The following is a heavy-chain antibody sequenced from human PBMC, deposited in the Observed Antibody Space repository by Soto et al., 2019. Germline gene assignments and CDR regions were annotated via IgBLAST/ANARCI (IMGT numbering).Heavy chain of an antibody. V-gene: IGHV4-31*03. J-gene: IGHJ5*02. Sequence: SETLSLTCSVSGAALNSGNYYWSWIRQVPGKGLEWIGHIYVTGAVDYNPSLRDRITISQDTSERQFSLNPRLVTAADTAVYYCARLRIATNNYKWFDPWGQGTLVT. CDR3: ARLRIATNNYKWFDP. CDR1: GAALNSGNYY. CDR2: IYVTGAV. D-gene: IGHD2-21*01.